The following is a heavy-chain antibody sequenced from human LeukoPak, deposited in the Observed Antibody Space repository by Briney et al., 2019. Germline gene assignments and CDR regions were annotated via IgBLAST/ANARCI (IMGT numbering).Heavy chain of an antibody. V-gene: IGHV4-30-4*08. CDR3: ARDYDRSGGSYYYYMDV. Sequence: PSETLSLTCTVSGGSISSGGFYWNWIRQPPGKGLEWIGFISYGGSPHYNPSLESRFTISLDTSKRQFSLKLSSVTAADTAVYYCARDYDRSGGSYYYYMDVWGRGTTVTVSS. D-gene: IGHD3-22*01. CDR2: ISYGGSP. J-gene: IGHJ6*03. CDR1: GGSISSGGFY.